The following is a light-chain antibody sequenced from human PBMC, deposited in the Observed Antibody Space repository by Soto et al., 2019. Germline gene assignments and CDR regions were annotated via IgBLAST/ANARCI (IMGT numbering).Light chain of an antibody. V-gene: IGLV1-47*01. CDR3: AAWDDSLSGYVV. Sequence: QSALTQPPSASGTPGQRVTISCSGSSSNIGSNYVYWYQQLPGTAPKLLIYRNNQRPSGVPDRFSGSKSGTSASLAISGLRSEDEADYYCAAWDDSLSGYVVFGGGTNLTVL. CDR2: RNN. CDR1: SSNIGSNY. J-gene: IGLJ2*01.